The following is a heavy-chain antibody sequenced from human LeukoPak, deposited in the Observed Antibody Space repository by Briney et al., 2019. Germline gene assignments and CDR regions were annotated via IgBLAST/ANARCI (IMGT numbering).Heavy chain of an antibody. CDR1: GGTFSSYA. D-gene: IGHD4-17*01. CDR3: ARSGDQDLYYYMDV. CDR2: IIPIFGTA. J-gene: IGHJ6*03. Sequence: SAKVSCKASGGTFSSYAISWVRQAPGQGLEWMGGIIPIFGTANYAQKFQGRVTITTDESTSTAYMELSSLRSEDTAVYYCARSGDQDLYYYMDVWGKGTTVTVSS. V-gene: IGHV1-69*05.